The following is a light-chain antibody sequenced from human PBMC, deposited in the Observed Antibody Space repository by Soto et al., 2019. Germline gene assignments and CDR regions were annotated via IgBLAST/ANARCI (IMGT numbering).Light chain of an antibody. V-gene: IGKV1-5*03. J-gene: IGKJ1*01. Sequence: DIQMTQSPSTLSASVGDRVTITGRASQSISSWLAWYQQKPGQAPKLLIYKASTLQSVVPSRFSGSRSGTEFTLAISSLQPDDSTTYYCQQYNDNWTFGQGTKV. CDR3: QQYNDNWT. CDR2: KAS. CDR1: QSISSW.